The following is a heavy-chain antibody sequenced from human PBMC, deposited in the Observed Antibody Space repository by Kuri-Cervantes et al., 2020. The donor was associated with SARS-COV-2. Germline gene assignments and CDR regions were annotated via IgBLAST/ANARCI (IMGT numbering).Heavy chain of an antibody. CDR2: ISYDGSNK. CDR3: ARGGSSWSTNNWFDP. Sequence: GESLKISCAASGFTFSSYAMHWVRQAPGKGLEWVAVISYDGSNKYYADSVKGRFTISRDNSKNTLYLQMNSLRAEDTAVYYCARGGSSWSTNNWFDPWGQGTRVTVSS. D-gene: IGHD6-13*01. CDR1: GFTFSSYA. V-gene: IGHV3-30*01. J-gene: IGHJ5*02.